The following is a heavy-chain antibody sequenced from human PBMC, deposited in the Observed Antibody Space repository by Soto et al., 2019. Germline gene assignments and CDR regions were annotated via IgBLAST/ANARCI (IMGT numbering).Heavy chain of an antibody. CDR2: IIPIFGTA. D-gene: IGHD2-15*01. V-gene: IGHV1-69*01. Sequence: QVQLVQSGAEVKKPGSSVKVSCKASGGTFSSYAISWVRQAPGQGLEWMGGIIPIFGTANYAQKFQGRVTITADESTSTAYMELSSLRSEDTAVYYCARVSGYCSGGSCYPIPRATPPEAYYYYYYGMDVWGQGTTVTVSS. CDR3: ARVSGYCSGGSCYPIPRATPPEAYYYYYYGMDV. CDR1: GGTFSSYA. J-gene: IGHJ6*02.